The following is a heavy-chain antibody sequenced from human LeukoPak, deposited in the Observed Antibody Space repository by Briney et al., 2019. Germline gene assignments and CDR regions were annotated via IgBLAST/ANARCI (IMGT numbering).Heavy chain of an antibody. J-gene: IGHJ4*02. V-gene: IGHV3-23*01. D-gene: IGHD2-21*02. CDR3: AKAVVTGGLFDS. Sequence: PGGSLRLSCAASGFGFSNYGMSWVRQAPGKGLEWVSALSVGGSYTYYTDSVKGRFTISRDNSKNTLYLQMNSLGVEDTAVYYCAKAVVTGGLFDSWGQGTLVTVSS. CDR1: GFGFSNYG. CDR2: LSVGGSYT.